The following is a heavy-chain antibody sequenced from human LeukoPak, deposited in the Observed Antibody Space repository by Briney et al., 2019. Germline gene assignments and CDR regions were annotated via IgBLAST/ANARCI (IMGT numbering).Heavy chain of an antibody. Sequence: ASVKVPCKASGYNFISYYMHWVRQAPGQGLEWMGIINPSGGSTSYAQKFQDRVTMTRDTSTSTAYMELSSLKSEDTAVYYCAREDVVLVDAVRYYYYGMDVWGQGTTVTVSS. V-gene: IGHV1-46*01. D-gene: IGHD2-8*01. J-gene: IGHJ6*02. CDR1: GYNFISYY. CDR3: AREDVVLVDAVRYYYYGMDV. CDR2: INPSGGST.